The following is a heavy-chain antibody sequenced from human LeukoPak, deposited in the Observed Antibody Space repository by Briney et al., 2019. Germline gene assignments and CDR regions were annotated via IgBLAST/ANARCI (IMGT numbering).Heavy chain of an antibody. CDR2: ISPYSGNT. CDR3: ARGVVTTSGYLDF. Sequence: ASVKVSCKASGYTFTTNAIAWVRQAPGQGPEWMGWISPYSGNTNYALRLQDRVTMTTDTATNTAYMELRSLRSDDTAVYYCARGVVTTSGYLDFWGQGTLITVSS. D-gene: IGHD2-21*02. V-gene: IGHV1-18*01. J-gene: IGHJ4*02. CDR1: GYTFTTNA.